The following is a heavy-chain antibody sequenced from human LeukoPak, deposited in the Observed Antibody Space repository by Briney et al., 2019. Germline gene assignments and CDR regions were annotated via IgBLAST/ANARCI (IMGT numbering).Heavy chain of an antibody. V-gene: IGHV3-33*06. J-gene: IGHJ4*02. CDR1: GFTFSSYG. D-gene: IGHD2-2*01. CDR3: VKDLLGYCSSTSCYATGPFDY. CDR2: IWYDGNKK. Sequence: GGSLRLSCAASGFTFSSYGMHWVRQAPGKGLEWVAVIWYDGNKKYYADSVKGRFTISRDNFKNTLDLQVNGLRAEDTALYYCVKDLLGYCSSTSCYATGPFDYWGQGTLVTVSS.